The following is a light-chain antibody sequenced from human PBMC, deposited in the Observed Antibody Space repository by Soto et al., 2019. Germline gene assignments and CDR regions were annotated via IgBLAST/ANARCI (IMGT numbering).Light chain of an antibody. CDR3: QSYDSSLSAWV. CDR2: EVS. CDR1: SSDVGSYNY. Sequence: QSVLTQPASVSGSPGQSITISCTGTSSDVGSYNYVSWYQQHPGKAPKLMIYEVSDRPSGISSRFSGSKSGNTASLTITGLQAEVEADYYCQSYDSSLSAWVFGGGTKLTVL. V-gene: IGLV2-14*01. J-gene: IGLJ3*02.